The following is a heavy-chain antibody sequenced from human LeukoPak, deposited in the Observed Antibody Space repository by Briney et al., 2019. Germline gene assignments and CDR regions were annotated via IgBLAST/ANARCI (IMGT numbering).Heavy chain of an antibody. CDR2: ISSNGGST. Sequence: GGSLRLSCAASGFTFSSYAMHWVRQAPGKGLEYVSAISSNGGSTYYANSVKGRFTISRDNSKNTLYLQMNSLRAEDTAVYYCAKDRTPVLRFLEWLLFFDYWGQGTLVTVSS. D-gene: IGHD3-3*01. J-gene: IGHJ4*02. V-gene: IGHV3-64*01. CDR1: GFTFSSYA. CDR3: AKDRTPVLRFLEWLLFFDY.